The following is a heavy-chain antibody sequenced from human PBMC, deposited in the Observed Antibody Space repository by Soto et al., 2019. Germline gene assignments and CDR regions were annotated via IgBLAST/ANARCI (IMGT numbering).Heavy chain of an antibody. CDR3: ARDQQEEQWLAYFDY. CDR1: GFTFSSYS. CDR2: ISSSSSTI. D-gene: IGHD6-19*01. J-gene: IGHJ4*02. V-gene: IGHV3-48*01. Sequence: PGGSLRLSCAASGFTFSSYSMNWVRQAPGKGLEWVSYISSSSSTIYYADSVKGRFTISRDNAKNSLYLQMNSLRAEDTAVYYCARDQQEEQWLAYFDYWGQGTLVTVSS.